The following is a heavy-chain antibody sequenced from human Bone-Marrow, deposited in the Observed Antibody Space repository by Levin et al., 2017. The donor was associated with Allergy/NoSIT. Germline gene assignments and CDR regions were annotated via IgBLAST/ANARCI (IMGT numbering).Heavy chain of an antibody. CDR3: ARERYSSGRAGIFDI. Sequence: GGSLRLSCAPSGFTLGNFPIHWVRQAPGTGLEYVSAIGGDGRTHYADSVKDRFTISRDNSQNIVYLQMGSLRTEDMAVYYCARERYSSGRAGIFDIWGQGTMVTVSS. V-gene: IGHV3-64*02. CDR1: GFTLGNFP. D-gene: IGHD6-19*01. CDR2: IGGDGRT. J-gene: IGHJ3*02.